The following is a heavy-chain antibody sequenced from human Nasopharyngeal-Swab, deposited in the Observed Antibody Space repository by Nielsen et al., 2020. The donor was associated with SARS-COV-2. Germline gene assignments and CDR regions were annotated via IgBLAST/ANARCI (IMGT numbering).Heavy chain of an antibody. CDR3: VKEGRDSSGFYRHFDQ. CDR1: GFTFDDYA. Sequence: SLKISCAASGFTFDDYAMHWVRQVPGKGLEWVSGISWNGATIDNADSVRGRFTISRDNAKNSLYLEMNNLRAEDTALYYCVKEGRDSSGFYRHFDQWGQGTLVTVSS. D-gene: IGHD3-22*01. CDR2: ISWNGATI. J-gene: IGHJ4*02. V-gene: IGHV3-9*01.